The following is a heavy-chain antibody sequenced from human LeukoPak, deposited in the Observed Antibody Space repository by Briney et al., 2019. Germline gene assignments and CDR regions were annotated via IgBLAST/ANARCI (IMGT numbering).Heavy chain of an antibody. V-gene: IGHV4-4*07. D-gene: IGHD1-26*01. Sequence: SETLSLTCTVSGGSISSYYWSWIRQPAGKGLEWIGRIYTSGSTNYNPSLKSRVTMSVDTSKNQFSLKLSSVTAADTAVYYCARGSYYDSKDAFDIWGQGTMVTVSS. CDR2: IYTSGST. CDR1: GGSISSYY. CDR3: ARGSYYDSKDAFDI. J-gene: IGHJ3*02.